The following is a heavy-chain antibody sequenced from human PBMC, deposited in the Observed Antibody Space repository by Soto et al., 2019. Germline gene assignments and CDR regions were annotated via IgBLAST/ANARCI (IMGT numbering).Heavy chain of an antibody. CDR1: GFTFSSYA. CDR3: ARETLPNPYYYYGMDV. J-gene: IGHJ6*02. Sequence: GGSLRLSCAASGFTFSSYAMHWVRQAPGKGLEWVAVISYDGSNKYYADSVKGRFTISRDNSKNTLYLQMNSLRAEDTAVYYCARETLPNPYYYYGMDVWGQGTTVTVSS. CDR2: ISYDGSNK. V-gene: IGHV3-30-3*01.